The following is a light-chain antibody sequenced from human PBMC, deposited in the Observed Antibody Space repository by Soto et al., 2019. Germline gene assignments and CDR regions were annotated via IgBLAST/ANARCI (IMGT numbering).Light chain of an antibody. CDR2: VGTGGIVG. CDR3: GADHGSGSNFVVV. CDR1: SDYSHYK. J-gene: IGLJ2*01. Sequence: QLVLTQPPSASASLGASVTLTCTLSSDYSHYKVDWYQQRPGKGPRFVMRVGTGGIVGSKGDGIPDRFSVLGSGLNRYLTIKNIQEEDESDYHCGADHGSGSNFVVVFGEGTQLTVL. V-gene: IGLV9-49*01.